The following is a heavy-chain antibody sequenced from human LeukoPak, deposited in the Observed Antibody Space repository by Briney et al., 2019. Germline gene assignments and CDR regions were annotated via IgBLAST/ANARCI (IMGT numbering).Heavy chain of an antibody. D-gene: IGHD6-13*01. V-gene: IGHV3-23*01. J-gene: IGHJ1*01. CDR3: AKEWDRGIAAAGTGYFQH. CDR1: GFTFSSYA. Sequence: PGGSLRLSCAASGFTFSSYAMSWVRQAPGKGLEWVSAISGSGGSTYYADSVKGRFTISRDNSKNTLYLQMNSLRAEDMAVYYCAKEWDRGIAAAGTGYFQHWGQGTLVTVSS. CDR2: ISGSGGST.